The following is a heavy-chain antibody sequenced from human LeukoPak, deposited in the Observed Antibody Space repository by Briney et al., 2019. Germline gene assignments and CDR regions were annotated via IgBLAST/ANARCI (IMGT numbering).Heavy chain of an antibody. J-gene: IGHJ6*02. CDR3: ASSGGGSNYYYYGMDV. V-gene: IGHV4-59*08. D-gene: IGHD2-15*01. Sequence: NPSETLSLTCTVSGGSISSYYWSWLRQPPGKGLEWIGYISYSGTTNYNPSLKSRVAISVDPSKNQVSLKLSPVTAADTAVYYCASSGGGSNYYYYGMDVWGPGTTVTVAS. CDR1: GGSISSYY. CDR2: ISYSGTT.